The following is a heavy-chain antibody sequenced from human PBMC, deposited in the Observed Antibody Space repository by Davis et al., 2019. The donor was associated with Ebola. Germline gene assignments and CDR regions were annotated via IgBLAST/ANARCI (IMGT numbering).Heavy chain of an antibody. CDR3: ARGWGGIQLWYNWFDP. V-gene: IGHV3-23*01. CDR1: VFTFNTYA. J-gene: IGHJ5*02. Sequence: GESLKISCAASVFTFNTYAMAWVRQAPGKGLEWVSAISGSGASTYYADSVKGRFTISRDNSKNTLYLQMNTLRAEDTAIYYCARGWGGIQLWYNWFDPWGQGTLVTVSS. D-gene: IGHD5-18*01. CDR2: ISGSGAST.